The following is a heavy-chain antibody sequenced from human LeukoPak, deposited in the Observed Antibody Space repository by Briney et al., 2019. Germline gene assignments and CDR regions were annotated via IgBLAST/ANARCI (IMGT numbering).Heavy chain of an antibody. J-gene: IGHJ5*02. CDR3: ARDNRFGEGWFDP. CDR1: GGTFSSYA. CDR2: IIPIFGTA. V-gene: IGHV1-69*13. Sequence: SVKVSCKASGGTFSSYAISWVRPPPGLGLEWMGGIIPIFGTANYAQKFQGRVMITADESTRTAYMELSSLRSEDTAVYYCARDNRFGEGWFDPWGQGTLVTVSS. D-gene: IGHD3-10*01.